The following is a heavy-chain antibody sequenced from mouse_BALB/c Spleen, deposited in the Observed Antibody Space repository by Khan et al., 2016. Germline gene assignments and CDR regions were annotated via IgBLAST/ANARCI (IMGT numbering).Heavy chain of an antibody. D-gene: IGHD1-3*01. CDR1: GFSLTSYG. Sequence: QVQLKESGPGLVAPSQSLSITCTVSGFSLTSYGVHWVRQPPGKGLEWLGVICAGGSTNYYSAHISRLTISTDNSKSQVILKMSSLQTDDTAMYYCARLEDIWGQGTILTVSS. CDR3: ARLEDI. V-gene: IGHV2-9*02. CDR2: ICAGGST. J-gene: IGHJ2*01.